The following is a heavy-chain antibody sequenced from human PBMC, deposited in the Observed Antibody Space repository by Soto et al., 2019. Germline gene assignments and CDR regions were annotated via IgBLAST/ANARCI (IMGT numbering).Heavy chain of an antibody. J-gene: IGHJ3*01. D-gene: IGHD3-16*01. CDR1: GGPFGSSA. V-gene: IGHV1-69*01. CDR2: IIPVFDKA. Sequence: QVQLVQSGADVKKPGSSVKVSCKTSGGPFGSSAISWVRQAPAQGLEWMGEIIPVFDKANYAQNFQGRLTITADEPTGTVFMQLSSLRSEDTAVYFCARLRRDWGDAFDLWGLGTLVTVSS. CDR3: ARLRRDWGDAFDL.